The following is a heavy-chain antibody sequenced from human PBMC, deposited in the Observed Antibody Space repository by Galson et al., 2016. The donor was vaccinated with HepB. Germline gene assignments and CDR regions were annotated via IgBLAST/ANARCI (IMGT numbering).Heavy chain of an antibody. D-gene: IGHD5-24*01. Sequence: SLRLSCAGSGFNLGDYWMNWVRQAPGKGLEWVAHIKQDGSEIYNVASVEGRFTISRDTAKNSLYLQMNSLRVEDTAVYYCARWGWGGYNDFDSWGQGTLVTVSS. J-gene: IGHJ5*01. V-gene: IGHV3-7*01. CDR1: GFNLGDYW. CDR3: ARWGWGGYNDFDS. CDR2: IKQDGSEI.